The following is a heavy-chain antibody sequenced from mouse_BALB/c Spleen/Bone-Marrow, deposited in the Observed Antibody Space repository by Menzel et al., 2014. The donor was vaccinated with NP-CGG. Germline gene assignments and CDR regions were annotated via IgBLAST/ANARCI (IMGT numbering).Heavy chain of an antibody. D-gene: IGHD3-2*01. CDR1: GYAFTNYL. CDR3: AREWTARAVDY. Sequence: QVQLKESGAELVRPGTSVKVSCKASGYAFTNYLIEWVKQRPGQGLEWIGVINPGSGGANYNEKFKGKATLTADKSSSTAYMQLSSLTSDDSAVYFCAREWTARAVDYWGQGTTLTVPS. J-gene: IGHJ2*01. V-gene: IGHV1-54*01. CDR2: INPGSGGA.